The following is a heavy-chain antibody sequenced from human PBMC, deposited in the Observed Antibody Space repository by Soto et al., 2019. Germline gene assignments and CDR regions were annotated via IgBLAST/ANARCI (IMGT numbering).Heavy chain of an antibody. CDR1: GGTFSSYA. J-gene: IGHJ6*02. Sequence: QVQLVQSGAEVKKPGSSVKVSCKASGGTFSSYAISWVRQAPGQGLEWMGGIIPIFGTANYAQKFQGRVTITAYESTSTAYMELSSLRSEDTAVYYCARGNRYSSSSSYYYYGMDVWGQGTTVTVSS. D-gene: IGHD6-6*01. V-gene: IGHV1-69*01. CDR3: ARGNRYSSSSSYYYYGMDV. CDR2: IIPIFGTA.